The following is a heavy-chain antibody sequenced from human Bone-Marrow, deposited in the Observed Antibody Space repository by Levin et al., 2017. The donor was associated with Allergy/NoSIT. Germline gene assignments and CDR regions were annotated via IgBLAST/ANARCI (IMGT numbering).Heavy chain of an antibody. CDR3: ARGPSSGKYYGRPHYEY. V-gene: IGHV3-30-3*01. D-gene: IGHD1-26*01. J-gene: IGHJ4*02. CDR1: GFSFSDYA. CDR2: ITYDGNKK. Sequence: GGSLRLSCAASGFSFSDYAMDWVRQAPGKGLEWVAVITYDGNKKDHAESVKGRFSISRDNSKSTLYLQMDSLRPEDTAVYYCARGPSSGKYYGRPHYEYWGKGTLVTVSS.